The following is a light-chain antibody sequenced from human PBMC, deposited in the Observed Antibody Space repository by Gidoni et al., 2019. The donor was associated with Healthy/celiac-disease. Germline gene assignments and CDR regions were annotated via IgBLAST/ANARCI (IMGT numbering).Light chain of an antibody. J-gene: IGKJ4*01. CDR1: QSVSSY. CDR2: EAS. Sequence: EIVLTQSPATLSLSPGERATLSCRASQSVSSYLAWYQQKPGQAPRLLIYEASNRATGIPARFSGSGSGTDVTLTISSLEPEDFAVYYCQQRSNCLTFGGXTKVEIK. V-gene: IGKV3-11*01. CDR3: QQRSNCLT.